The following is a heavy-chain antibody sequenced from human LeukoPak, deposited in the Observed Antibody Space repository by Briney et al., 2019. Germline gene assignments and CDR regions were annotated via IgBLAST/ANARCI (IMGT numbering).Heavy chain of an antibody. CDR2: ISSSSSYI. J-gene: IGHJ5*02. V-gene: IGHV3-21*01. CDR1: DFSFITYA. CDR3: ARVSQQPMGWFDP. D-gene: IGHD6-13*01. Sequence: GGSLRLSCAGSDFSFITYAMSWVRQAPGKGLEWVSSISSSSSYIYYADSVKGRFTISRDNAKNSLYLQMNSLRAEDTAVYYCARVSQQPMGWFDPWGQGTLVTVSS.